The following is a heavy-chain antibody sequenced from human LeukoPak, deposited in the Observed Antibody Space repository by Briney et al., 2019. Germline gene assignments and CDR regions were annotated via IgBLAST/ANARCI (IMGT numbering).Heavy chain of an antibody. CDR1: SGSISSYY. CDR2: IYYSGST. Sequence: PSETLSLTCTVSSGSISSYYWSWIRQPPGKGLEWIGYIYYSGSTNYNPSLKSRVTISVDTSKNQFSLKLSSVTAADTAVYYCARDLPWFDPWGQGTLVTVSS. V-gene: IGHV4-59*01. J-gene: IGHJ5*02. CDR3: ARDLPWFDP.